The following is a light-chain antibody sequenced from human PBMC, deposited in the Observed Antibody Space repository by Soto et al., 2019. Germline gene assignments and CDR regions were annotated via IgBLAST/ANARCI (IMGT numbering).Light chain of an antibody. Sequence: SQNIPTPLSLSASVGDRVTITFPANLNISSYLNWYQQKPGKAPKLLIYAASSLQSGVPSRFSGSGSGTDFTLTIISLQPEDFATYYCQQSYSTPWMFGQGTKVDIK. CDR3: QQSYSTPWM. CDR1: LNISSY. J-gene: IGKJ1*01. V-gene: IGKV1-39*01. CDR2: AAS.